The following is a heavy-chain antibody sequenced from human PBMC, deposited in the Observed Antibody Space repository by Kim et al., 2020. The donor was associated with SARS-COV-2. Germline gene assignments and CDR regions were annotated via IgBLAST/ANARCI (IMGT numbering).Heavy chain of an antibody. V-gene: IGHV3-11*04. CDR3: ARDRLYSSSWDTTYYYGMDV. J-gene: IGHJ6*02. Sequence: RFTISRDNAKNSLYLQMNSLRAEDTAVYYCARDRLYSSSWDTTYYYGMDVWGQGTTVTVSS. D-gene: IGHD6-13*01.